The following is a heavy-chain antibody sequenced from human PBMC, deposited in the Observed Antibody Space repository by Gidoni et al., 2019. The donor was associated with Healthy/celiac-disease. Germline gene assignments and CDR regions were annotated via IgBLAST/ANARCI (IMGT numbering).Heavy chain of an antibody. CDR1: GFTFSNAW. CDR3: NTAGPTGAP. V-gene: IGHV3-15*01. J-gene: IGHJ5*02. Sequence: EVQLLVSGGGLVQPAGSLRLSCADSGFTFSNAWMRWVRQAPGKGLEWVGRIKRKTDGGKTDYAAPVKGRFTIARDDAKNTLYLQMNSLKTEDTAVYYCNTAGPTGAPWGQGTLVTVSS. CDR2: IKRKTDGGKT. D-gene: IGHD7-27*01.